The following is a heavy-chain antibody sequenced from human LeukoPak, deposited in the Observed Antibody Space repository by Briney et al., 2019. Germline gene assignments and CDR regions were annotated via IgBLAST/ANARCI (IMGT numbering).Heavy chain of an antibody. V-gene: IGHV4-39*07. Sequence: SETLSLTCTVSGGSIRSGNYYWACIRQPPGKGLEWIGSIYYSGSTYYNPSLKSRVTISVDTSKNQFSLKLGSVTAADTAVYYCARTVVVPAAPTGYWFDPWGQGTLVTVSS. CDR1: GGSIRSGNYY. D-gene: IGHD2-2*01. CDR2: IYYSGST. J-gene: IGHJ5*02. CDR3: ARTVVVPAAPTGYWFDP.